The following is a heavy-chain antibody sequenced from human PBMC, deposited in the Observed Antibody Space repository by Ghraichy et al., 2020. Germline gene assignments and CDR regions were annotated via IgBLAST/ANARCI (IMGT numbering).Heavy chain of an antibody. J-gene: IGHJ6*02. V-gene: IGHV4-34*01. CDR3: ARQQLVHSYYYYGMDV. CDR1: GGSFSGYY. D-gene: IGHD6-13*01. CDR2: INHSGST. Sequence: SETLPLTCAVYGGSFSGYYWSWIRQPPGKGLEWIGEINHSGSTNYNPSLKSRVTISVDTSKNQFSLKLSSATAADTAVYYCARQQLVHSYYYYGMDVWGQGTTVTVSS.